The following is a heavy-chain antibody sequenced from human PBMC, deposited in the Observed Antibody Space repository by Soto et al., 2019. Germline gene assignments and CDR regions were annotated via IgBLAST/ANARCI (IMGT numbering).Heavy chain of an antibody. J-gene: IGHJ6*02. V-gene: IGHV3-15*01. CDR3: TTRWGMDV. Sequence: PGGSLRLSCAASGFTFSNAWMSWVRQAPGKGLEWVGRIKSTTDGGNTDYAAPVKGRFTISRDDSKNTLYLQMNSPKTEDTAVYYCTTRWGMDVWGQGTRVTVSS. CDR1: GFTFSNAW. D-gene: IGHD2-15*01. CDR2: IKSTTDGGNT.